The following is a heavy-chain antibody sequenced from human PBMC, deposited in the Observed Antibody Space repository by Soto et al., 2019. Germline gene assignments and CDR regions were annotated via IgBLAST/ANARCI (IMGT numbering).Heavy chain of an antibody. V-gene: IGHV1-3*01. CDR2: NNAGNGNT. CDR1: GYTFTSYA. D-gene: IGHD6-19*01. CDR3: ARATGPRTGIAVAGTDPPRYYYMDV. J-gene: IGHJ6*03. Sequence: QVQLVQSGAEVKKPGASVKVSCKASGYTFTSYAMHWVRQAPGQSLEWMGWNNAGNGNTKYSQKFQGRVTITRDTSANTAYMELSSLRSEDTAVYYCARATGPRTGIAVAGTDPPRYYYMDVWSKWTTVTVSS.